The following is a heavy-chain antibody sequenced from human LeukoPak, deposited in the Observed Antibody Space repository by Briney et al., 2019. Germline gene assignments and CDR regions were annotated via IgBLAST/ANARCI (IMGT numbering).Heavy chain of an antibody. CDR1: GYTFTGYY. CDR2: INPNSGGT. Sequence: ASVKVSCKASGYTFTGYYMHWVRQAPGQGLEWMGWINPNSGGTNYAQKFQGRVTMTRDTSISTAYMELSRLRSDDTAVYYCARDNALNGWFDPWGQGTLVTVSS. D-gene: IGHD2-8*01. CDR3: ARDNALNGWFDP. J-gene: IGHJ5*02. V-gene: IGHV1-2*02.